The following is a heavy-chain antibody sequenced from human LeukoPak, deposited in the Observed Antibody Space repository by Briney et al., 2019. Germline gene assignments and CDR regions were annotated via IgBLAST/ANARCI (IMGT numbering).Heavy chain of an antibody. Sequence: SQTLSLTCTVSGGSISSGSYYWSWIRQPAGKGLEWIGRIYTSGRTNYNPSLKSRLTMSVDTSKNQFSLKLSFVTAADTAVYYCARVGGIVAAGLFDYWGQGTLVTVSS. CDR3: ARVGGIVAAGLFDY. J-gene: IGHJ4*02. D-gene: IGHD6-13*01. V-gene: IGHV4-61*02. CDR2: IYTSGRT. CDR1: GGSISSGSYY.